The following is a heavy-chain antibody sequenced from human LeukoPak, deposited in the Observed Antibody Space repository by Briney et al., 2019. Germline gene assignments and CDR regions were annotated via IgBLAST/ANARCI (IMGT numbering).Heavy chain of an antibody. CDR2: TYYRSKSYN. D-gene: IGHD4-17*01. CDR3: ARADQGDYVWFDP. CDR1: GDSVSSNSGA. Sequence: SQTLSLTCAISGDSVSSNSGAWNWIRQSPSRGLEWLGRTYYRSKSYNDYAVSVKSRITINPDTSKNQFSLQLNSVTPEDTAVYYCARADQGDYVWFDPWGQGTLVTVSS. J-gene: IGHJ5*02. V-gene: IGHV6-1*01.